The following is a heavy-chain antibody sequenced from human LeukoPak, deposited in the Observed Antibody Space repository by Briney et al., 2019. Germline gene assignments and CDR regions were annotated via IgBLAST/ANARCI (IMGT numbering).Heavy chain of an antibody. CDR3: AKGPCTNGVCYAYYFDY. D-gene: IGHD2-8*01. CDR1: GFTFGDYA. V-gene: IGHV3-43*02. Sequence: GGSLRLSCAASGFTFGDYAMHWVRQAPGKGLEWVSLISGDGGSTYYADSVKGRFTISRDNSKNSLYLQMNSLRTEDTALYYCAKGPCTNGVCYAYYFDYWGQGTLVTVSS. CDR2: ISGDGGST. J-gene: IGHJ4*02.